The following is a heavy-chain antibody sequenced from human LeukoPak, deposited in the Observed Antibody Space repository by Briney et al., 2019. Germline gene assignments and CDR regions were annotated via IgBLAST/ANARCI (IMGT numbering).Heavy chain of an antibody. CDR1: GLTFDDFG. V-gene: IGHV3-20*04. Sequence: GGSLRLSCTASGLTFDDFGMNWVRQAPGKGLEWVSGINWNGGSTGYADSVKGRFIISRDNAKDSLFLQMNSLRAEDTALYYCARDGSWSGSFYYFDYWGQGTLVTVSS. CDR2: INWNGGST. D-gene: IGHD3-10*01. J-gene: IGHJ4*02. CDR3: ARDGSWSGSFYYFDY.